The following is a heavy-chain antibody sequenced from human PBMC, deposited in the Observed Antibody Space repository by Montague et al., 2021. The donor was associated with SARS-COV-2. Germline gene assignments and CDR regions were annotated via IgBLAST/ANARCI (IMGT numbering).Heavy chain of an antibody. CDR1: GGSISTGGNS. Sequence: TLSLTCTVSGGSISTGGNSWSWIRQPPGRGLELIGYIYVSGTTYYSPSFRSRVTIAVDRSKNQFSLRLESVTAADTALYYCARGWLLSVWGQGTLVTVSS. CDR2: IYVSGTT. J-gene: IGHJ4*02. V-gene: IGHV4-30-2*01. CDR3: ARGWLLSV. D-gene: IGHD3-9*01.